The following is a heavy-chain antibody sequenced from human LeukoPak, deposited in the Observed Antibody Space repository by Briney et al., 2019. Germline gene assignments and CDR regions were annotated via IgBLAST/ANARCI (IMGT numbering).Heavy chain of an antibody. V-gene: IGHV4-39*01. CDR3: ARSPNSGYDPFDY. D-gene: IGHD5-12*01. Sequence: SETLSLTCTVSGGSINSSSYYWGWIRQPPGTGLEWIGSIYYSGSTYYNPSLKSRVTISVDTSKNQFSLKLSSVTAADTAVYYCARSPNSGYDPFDYWGQGTLVTVSS. CDR2: IYYSGST. J-gene: IGHJ4*02. CDR1: GGSINSSSYY.